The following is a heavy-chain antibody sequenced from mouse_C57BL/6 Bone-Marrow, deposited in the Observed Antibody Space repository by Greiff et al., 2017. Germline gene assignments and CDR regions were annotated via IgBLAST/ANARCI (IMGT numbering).Heavy chain of an antibody. CDR3: ARDYYKALDY. D-gene: IGHD2-12*01. CDR1: GYSFPGYY. J-gene: IGHJ2*01. CDR2: INPSTGGT. Sequence: EVKLQESGPELVKPGASVKISCKASGYSFPGYYMHWVKQSSEKSLEWIGEINPSTGGTSYNQKFKGKATLTVDKSSSTAYMQLKSLTSEDSAVYYCARDYYKALDYWGQGTTLTVSS. V-gene: IGHV1-43*01.